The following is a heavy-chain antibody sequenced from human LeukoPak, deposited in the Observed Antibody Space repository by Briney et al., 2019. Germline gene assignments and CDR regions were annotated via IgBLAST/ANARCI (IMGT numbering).Heavy chain of an antibody. CDR2: IYSSEST. CDR1: GVSMTGYY. J-gene: IGHJ4*01. V-gene: IGHV4-59*01. D-gene: IGHD3-10*01. CDR3: ATRPADGSWYGVFDF. Sequence: PSETLSLTCSVSGVSMTGYYWSWIRQGPGKAPEWIGYIYSSESTNYNPSLDSRVTMSLDASKNQLSLKLTFVTAADTAVYYCATRPADGSWYGVFDFWSRGTLVTVSS.